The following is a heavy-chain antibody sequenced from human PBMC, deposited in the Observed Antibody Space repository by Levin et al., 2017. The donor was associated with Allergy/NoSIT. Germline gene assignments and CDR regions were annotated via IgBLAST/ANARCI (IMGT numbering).Heavy chain of an antibody. CDR3: ARADLGYCSGGSCYSHY. D-gene: IGHD2-15*01. J-gene: IGHJ4*02. CDR2: MKPNSGNT. V-gene: IGHV1-8*01. Sequence: ASVKVSCKASGYTFTSYDINWVRQATGQGLEWMGWMKPNSGNTGYTQKFQGRVTMTRNTSIGTAYMELTSLRSEDTAVYYCARADLGYCSGGSCYSHYWGQGTLVTVSS. CDR1: GYTFTSYD.